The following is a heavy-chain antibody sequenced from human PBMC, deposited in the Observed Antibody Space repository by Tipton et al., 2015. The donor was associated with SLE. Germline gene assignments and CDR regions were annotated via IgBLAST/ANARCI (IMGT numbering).Heavy chain of an antibody. CDR3: ARAKAAAGTGGYY. D-gene: IGHD6-13*01. Sequence: SLRLSCTTSGSTFNNFGIHWVRQAPGKGLEWVAYILYDGSNKYYADTVKGRFTISRDNAKNTLYLQMNSLRAEDTAIYYCARAKAAAGTGGYYWGQGTLVTVSS. CDR2: ILYDGSNK. CDR1: GSTFNNFG. V-gene: IGHV3-30*02. J-gene: IGHJ4*02.